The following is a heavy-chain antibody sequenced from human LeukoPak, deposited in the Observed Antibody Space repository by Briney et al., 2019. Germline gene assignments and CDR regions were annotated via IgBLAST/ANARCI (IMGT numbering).Heavy chain of an antibody. J-gene: IGHJ4*02. V-gene: IGHV4-34*01. CDR2: INHSGST. CDR3: ARVQRRRYNWNDAGDY. D-gene: IGHD1-1*01. CDR1: GGSFSGYY. Sequence: SETLSLTRAVYGGSFSGYYWSWIRHPPRKGLEWSGEINHSGSTNYNPSLKSRVTISVDTSKNQFSLKLSSVTAADTAVYYCARVQRRRYNWNDAGDYWGQGTLVTVSS.